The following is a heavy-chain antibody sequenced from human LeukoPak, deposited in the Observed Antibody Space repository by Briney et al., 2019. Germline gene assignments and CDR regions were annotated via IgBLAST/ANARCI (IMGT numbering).Heavy chain of an antibody. V-gene: IGHV3-23*01. Sequence: GGSLRLSCAASGFTFSSYAMSWVRQAPGKGLEWVSAISGSGGSTYYADSVKGRFTISRDNAKNTLYLQMNSLRAEDTAVYYCARRSYCSGGSCVHSFDYWDQGTLVTVSS. J-gene: IGHJ4*02. CDR3: ARRSYCSGGSCVHSFDY. D-gene: IGHD2-15*01. CDR1: GFTFSSYA. CDR2: ISGSGGST.